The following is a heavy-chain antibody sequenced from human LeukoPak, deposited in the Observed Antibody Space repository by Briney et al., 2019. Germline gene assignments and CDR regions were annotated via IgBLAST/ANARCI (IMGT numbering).Heavy chain of an antibody. CDR3: ARDRHSGSYYGYFGD. J-gene: IGHJ4*02. D-gene: IGHD1-26*01. V-gene: IGHV3-30-3*01. CDR1: GFTFSDYA. Sequence: GRSLRLSCTASGFTFSDYAMHWVRQAPGKGLEWVAAVSYDGSNQYYADSVKGRFTISRDESKNTLHLQMNSLRAEDTAVYYCARDRHSGSYYGYFGDWGQGTLVTVSS. CDR2: VSYDGSNQ.